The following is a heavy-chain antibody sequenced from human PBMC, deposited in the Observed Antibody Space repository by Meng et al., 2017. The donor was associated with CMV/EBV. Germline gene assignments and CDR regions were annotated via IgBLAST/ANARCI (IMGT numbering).Heavy chain of an antibody. J-gene: IGHJ6*02. CDR3: ARLAAAYTYRMDV. D-gene: IGHD6-13*01. CDR1: GYSFTSYW. V-gene: IGHV5-51*01. CDR2: IYTGDSDT. Sequence: GGSLRLSCTGSGYSFTSYWIGWVRQMPGKGLEWVGIIYTGDSDTRYSPSFQGQVTISADKSISTAYLQWSSLKASDTAMYYCARLAAAYTYRMDVWGQGTTVTVSS.